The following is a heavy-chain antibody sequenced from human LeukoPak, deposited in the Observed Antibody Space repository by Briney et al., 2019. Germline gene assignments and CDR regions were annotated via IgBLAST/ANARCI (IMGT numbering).Heavy chain of an antibody. Sequence: GESLRISCNGSGYSFTSYWISWGRQMPGKGREWMGRIDPSDSYTNYSPSFQGHVTISADKSISTAYLQWSSLKASDTAMYYCARPSSGWYVLDYWGQGTLVTVSS. CDR1: GYSFTSYW. D-gene: IGHD6-19*01. V-gene: IGHV5-10-1*01. CDR3: ARPSSGWYVLDY. J-gene: IGHJ4*02. CDR2: IDPSDSYT.